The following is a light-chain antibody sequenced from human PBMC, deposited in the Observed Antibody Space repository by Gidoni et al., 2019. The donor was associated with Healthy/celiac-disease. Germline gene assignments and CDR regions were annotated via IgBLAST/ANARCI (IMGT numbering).Light chain of an antibody. J-gene: IGKJ5*01. Sequence: EIVLTQSPATLSLSPGERATLSCRASQSVSSYLAWYQQKPGQAPRLLIYDASNRATGIPARFSGSGSGTAFTLTSSSLEPEDFAVYYCQQRSNWPPTFXXXTRLEIK. CDR2: DAS. CDR1: QSVSSY. V-gene: IGKV3-11*01. CDR3: QQRSNWPPT.